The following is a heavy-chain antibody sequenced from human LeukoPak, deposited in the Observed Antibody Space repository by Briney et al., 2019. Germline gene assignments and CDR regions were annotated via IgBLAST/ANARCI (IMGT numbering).Heavy chain of an antibody. CDR2: ISYDGSNK. J-gene: IGHJ4*02. D-gene: IGHD6-13*01. CDR1: GFTFSSYG. V-gene: IGHV3-30*18. CDR3: AKDPGSSWYYFDY. Sequence: PGGSLRLSCAASGFTFSSYGMHWVRQAPGKGLEWVAVISYDGSNKYYADSVKGRFTISRDNSKNTLYPQMNSLRAEDTAVYYCAKDPGSSWYYFDYWGQGTLVTVSS.